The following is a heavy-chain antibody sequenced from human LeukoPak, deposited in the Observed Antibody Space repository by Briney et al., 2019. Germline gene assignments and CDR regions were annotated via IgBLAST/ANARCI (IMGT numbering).Heavy chain of an antibody. Sequence: GGSLRLSCAASGFTFSSYAMHWVRQAPGKGLEYVSAISSNGGSTYYANSVKGRFTISRDNSKNTLYLQMGSLRAEDMAVYYCARVANGAFDIWGQGTMATVSS. J-gene: IGHJ3*02. CDR1: GFTFSSYA. CDR2: ISSNGGST. V-gene: IGHV3-64*01. CDR3: ARVANGAFDI. D-gene: IGHD2-8*01.